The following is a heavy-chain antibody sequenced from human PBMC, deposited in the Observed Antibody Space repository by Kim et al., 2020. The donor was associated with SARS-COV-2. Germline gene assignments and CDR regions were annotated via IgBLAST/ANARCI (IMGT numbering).Heavy chain of an antibody. Sequence: ASVKVSCKASNYTFITYGIIWVRQAPGQGLEWMGWISGNNGHTNYAQNLQGRVTLTTDISTSTAYMEMWSLRSDDTAVYFCARDSPFYDILTGYGAHAFDIWGQGTMVTVSA. V-gene: IGHV1-18*01. CDR3: ARDSPFYDILTGYGAHAFDI. D-gene: IGHD3-9*01. J-gene: IGHJ3*02. CDR2: ISGNNGHT. CDR1: NYTFITYG.